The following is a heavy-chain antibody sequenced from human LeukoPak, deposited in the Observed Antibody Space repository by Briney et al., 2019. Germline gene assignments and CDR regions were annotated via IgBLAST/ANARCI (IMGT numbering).Heavy chain of an antibody. Sequence: GGSLRLSCAASGFTFSSYSMNWVRQAPGKGLEWVSSISSSSSYIYYADSVKGRFTISRDNAKNTLYLQMNSLRAEDTAVYYCAKDVGYYYDSSGYEGAFDIWGQGTMVTVSS. CDR1: GFTFSSYS. J-gene: IGHJ3*02. D-gene: IGHD3-22*01. CDR3: AKDVGYYYDSSGYEGAFDI. CDR2: ISSSSSYI. V-gene: IGHV3-21*04.